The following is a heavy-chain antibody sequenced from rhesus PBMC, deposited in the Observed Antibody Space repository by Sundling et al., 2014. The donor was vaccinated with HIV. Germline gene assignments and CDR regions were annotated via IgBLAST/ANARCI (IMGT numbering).Heavy chain of an antibody. CDR2: IYGGSGST. V-gene: IGHV4-147*01. CDR3: ARAKWYLLVDV. D-gene: IGHD2-27*01. Sequence: QVQLQESGPGLVKPSETLSLTCVVSGGSISSNYWSWIRQPPGKPLEWLGRIYGGSGSTSFNPSLTSRVTISADTSKNQFSLKLTSVTAADTAVYYCARAKWYLLVDVWGPGVLVTVSS. J-gene: IGHJ5-1*01. CDR1: GGSISSNY.